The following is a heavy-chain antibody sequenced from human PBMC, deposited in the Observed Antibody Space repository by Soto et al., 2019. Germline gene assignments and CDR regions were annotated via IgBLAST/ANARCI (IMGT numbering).Heavy chain of an antibody. V-gene: IGHV4-30-4*01. CDR1: GGSISSGDYY. CDR2: IYYSGST. D-gene: IGHD4-17*01. CDR3: ARQEYGDYVFLDY. Sequence: SETLSLTCTVSGGSISSGDYYWSWIRQPPGKGLEWIGYIYYSGSTYYNPSLKSRVTISVDTSKNQFSLKLSSVTAADTAVYYCARQEYGDYVFLDYWGQGTLVTVSS. J-gene: IGHJ4*02.